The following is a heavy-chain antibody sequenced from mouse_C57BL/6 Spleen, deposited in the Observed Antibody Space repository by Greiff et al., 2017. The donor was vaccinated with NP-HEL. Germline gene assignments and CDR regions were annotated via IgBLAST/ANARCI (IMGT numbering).Heavy chain of an antibody. J-gene: IGHJ3*01. D-gene: IGHD2-3*01. V-gene: IGHV3-6*01. CDR2: ISYDGSN. Sequence: EVQLVESGPGLVKPSQSLSLTCSVTGYSITSGYYWNWIRQFPGNKLEWMGYISYDGSNNYNPSLKNRISITRDTSKNQFFLKLNSVTTEDTATYYCAREWLLRPFAYWGQGTLVTVSA. CDR3: AREWLLRPFAY. CDR1: GYSITSGYY.